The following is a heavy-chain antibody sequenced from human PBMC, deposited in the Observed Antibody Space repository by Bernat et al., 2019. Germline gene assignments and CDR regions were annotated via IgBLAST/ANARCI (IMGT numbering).Heavy chain of an antibody. Sequence: EVQLVESGGGLVQPGGSLRLSCAASGFTFNTYDMNWVRQAPGKGLEWISHITSDSSTSHYADSVEGRLTISRDNAKNSLYLQMNNLRDDDTVLYYCARPRGSGVVRDFDYWGQGTLVTVSS. CDR1: GFTFNTYD. D-gene: IGHD3-16*01. CDR2: ITSDSSTS. J-gene: IGHJ4*02. CDR3: ARPRGSGVVRDFDY. V-gene: IGHV3-48*02.